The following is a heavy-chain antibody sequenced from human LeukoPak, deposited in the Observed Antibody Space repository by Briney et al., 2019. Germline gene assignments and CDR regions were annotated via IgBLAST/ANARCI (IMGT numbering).Heavy chain of an antibody. CDR1: GGSISSHY. Sequence: PSETLSLTCTVSGGSISSHYWSWVRQPAGKGLEWIGRIQTSGSTNYNPSFKNRITMSIDVSKNRFSLKLSSMTAADTAVYYCARDANGVDYWGQGTLVTVSS. CDR3: ARDANGVDY. J-gene: IGHJ4*02. CDR2: IQTSGST. V-gene: IGHV4-4*07.